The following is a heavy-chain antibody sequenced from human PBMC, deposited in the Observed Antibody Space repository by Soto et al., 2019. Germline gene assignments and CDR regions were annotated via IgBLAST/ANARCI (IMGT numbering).Heavy chain of an antibody. CDR1: GRSISTYY. CDR2: IYYSGST. D-gene: IGHD2-2*02. Sequence: SETLSLTCTVSGRSISTYYWSWIRQSPGKGWEWIGYIYYSGSTNYNPSLERRVTISVDTSKNPFSLKLSFVTAADTAVYYCARGYKATAILHWGQGTLVTVSS. J-gene: IGHJ4*02. CDR3: ARGYKATAILH. V-gene: IGHV4-59*01.